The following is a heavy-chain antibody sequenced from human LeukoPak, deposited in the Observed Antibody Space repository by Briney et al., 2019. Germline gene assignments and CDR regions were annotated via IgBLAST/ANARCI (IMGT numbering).Heavy chain of an antibody. D-gene: IGHD4-17*01. J-gene: IGHJ6*03. CDR2: IYSGGST. Sequence: PGGSLRLSCAASGFTVSSNYMSWVRQAPGKGLEWVSVIYSGGSTYYADSVKGRFTISRDNSKNTLYLQMNSLRAEDTAVYYCARVGYGDYGVYYYMDVWGEGTTVTVSS. V-gene: IGHV3-53*01. CDR1: GFTVSSNY. CDR3: ARVGYGDYGVYYYMDV.